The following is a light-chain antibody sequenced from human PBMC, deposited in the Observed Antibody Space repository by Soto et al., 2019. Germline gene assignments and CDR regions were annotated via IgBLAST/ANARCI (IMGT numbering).Light chain of an antibody. CDR1: SGDVGSYNL. J-gene: IGLJ1*01. CDR2: EGS. V-gene: IGLV2-23*01. CDR3: CSYARSSTYV. Sequence: QSALAQPASVSGSHGQSITMSCTGTSGDVGSYNLVSWYQHHPGKAPKLMIYEGSKRPSGVSNRFSGSKSGSTASLTISGLQAEDEADYYCCSYARSSTYVFGTGTKLTVL.